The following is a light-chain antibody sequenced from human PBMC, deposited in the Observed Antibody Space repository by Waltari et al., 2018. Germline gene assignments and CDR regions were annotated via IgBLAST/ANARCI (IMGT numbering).Light chain of an antibody. Sequence: QSALTQPAAVSGSPGQSITISCTGTSSDVGGHKHVSWYQQHPGKAPKLMIYDVSNRPSGFFSRVSVSKSCNAASLTIAGLQAEDEADYYCNSYTSSSTWVFGGGTKLTVL. CDR3: NSYTSSSTWV. CDR1: SSDVGGHKH. J-gene: IGLJ3*02. CDR2: DVS. V-gene: IGLV2-14*03.